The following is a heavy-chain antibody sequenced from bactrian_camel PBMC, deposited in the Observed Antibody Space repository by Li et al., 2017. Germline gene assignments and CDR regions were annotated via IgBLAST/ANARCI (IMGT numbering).Heavy chain of an antibody. CDR1: GFKFSVSD. V-gene: IGHV3S40*01. Sequence: DVQLVESGGGLVQPGGSLRLSCAASGFKFSVSDMIWVRQAAGKGLEWVSGINWNGETTYYPDSVKGRFTISRDNAKNTVYLQMNSLKPEDTAVYYCVSLVGRPLVRQGTQVTVS. J-gene: IGHJ4*01. CDR2: INWNGETT. D-gene: IGHD2*01.